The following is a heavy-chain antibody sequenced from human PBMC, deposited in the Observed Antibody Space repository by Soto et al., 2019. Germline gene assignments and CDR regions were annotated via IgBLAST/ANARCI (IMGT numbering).Heavy chain of an antibody. Sequence: VKVYCKAAGYTYTSYDINWVRQENEQGLEWMGWMNPNSGNTGYAQKFQGRVTMTRNTSISTAYMELSSLRSEDTAVYYCARAPIVRGVTPKNWFGPWGQGTLGTVSS. CDR1: GYTYTSYD. V-gene: IGHV1-8*01. CDR3: ARAPIVRGVTPKNWFGP. D-gene: IGHD3-10*01. CDR2: MNPNSGNT. J-gene: IGHJ5*02.